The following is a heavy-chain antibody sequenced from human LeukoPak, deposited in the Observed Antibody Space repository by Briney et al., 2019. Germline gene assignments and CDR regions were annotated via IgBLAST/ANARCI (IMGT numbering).Heavy chain of an antibody. CDR3: IIAARVFDY. D-gene: IGHD6-6*01. J-gene: IGHJ4*02. Sequence: GGSLRPSCAASGFTFSSYWMHWVRQAPGKGLVWVSRINSDGSSTSYADSVKGRFTISRDNAKNTLYLQMNSLRAEDTAVYYCIIAARVFDYWGQGTLVTVSS. CDR2: INSDGSST. CDR1: GFTFSSYW. V-gene: IGHV3-74*01.